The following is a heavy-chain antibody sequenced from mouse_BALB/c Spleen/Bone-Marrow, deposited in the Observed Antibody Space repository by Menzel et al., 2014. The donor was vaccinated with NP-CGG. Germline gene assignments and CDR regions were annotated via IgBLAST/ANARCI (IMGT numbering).Heavy chain of an antibody. CDR3: ARAGYYTLFAY. Sequence: EVQLQESGPELVKPGASVKITCKASGYTFTDYNMDWVKQSHGKSLEWIGNINPNNGGTIYNQKFKGKATLTVDKSSTTAYMELRSLTSEDTAVYYCARAGYYTLFAYWGQGTLVTVSA. CDR1: GYTFTDYN. J-gene: IGHJ3*01. CDR2: INPNNGGT. V-gene: IGHV1-18*01. D-gene: IGHD2-3*01.